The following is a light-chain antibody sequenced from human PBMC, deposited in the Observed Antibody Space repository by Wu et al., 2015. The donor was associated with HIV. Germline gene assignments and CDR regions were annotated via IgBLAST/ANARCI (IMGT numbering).Light chain of an antibody. CDR3: HQYGGSPPFT. Sequence: EIVMTQSPATLSVSPGERATLSCRASQSVSSNLAWYQQKPGQPPRLLIYGASRRATGIPDRFSGSGSGTDFSLTISRLEPEDFAVYYCHQYGGSPPFTFGPGTKVDIK. J-gene: IGKJ3*01. CDR2: GAS. V-gene: IGKV3-20*01. CDR1: QSVSSN.